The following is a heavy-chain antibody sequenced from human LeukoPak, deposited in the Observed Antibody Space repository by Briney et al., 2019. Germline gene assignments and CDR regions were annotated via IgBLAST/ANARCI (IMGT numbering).Heavy chain of an antibody. CDR1: GFSFRRYW. Sequence: GGSLRLSCVASGFSFRRYWMYWLRQAPGKGPVWVSRIDSNGIDKRYADSVKGRFTISRDNSNNMLYLQMNSLRVEDTAVYYCARVVGPARIDYGMDVWGQGTTVTVSS. V-gene: IGHV3-74*01. CDR3: ARVVGPARIDYGMDV. J-gene: IGHJ6*02. CDR2: IDSNGIDK. D-gene: IGHD1-26*01.